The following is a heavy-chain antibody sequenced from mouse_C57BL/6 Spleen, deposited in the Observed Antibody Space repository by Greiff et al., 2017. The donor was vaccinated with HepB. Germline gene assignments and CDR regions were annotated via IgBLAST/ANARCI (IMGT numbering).Heavy chain of an antibody. V-gene: IGHV1-42*01. D-gene: IGHD2-4*01. Sequence: EVHLVESGPELVKPGASVKISCKASGYSFTGYYMNWVKQSPEKSLEWIGEINPSTGGTTYNQKFKAKATLTVDKSSSTAYMQLKSLTSEDSAVYYCARDDYGGGYWGQGTLVTVSA. CDR3: ARDDYGGGY. J-gene: IGHJ3*01. CDR2: INPSTGGT. CDR1: GYSFTGYY.